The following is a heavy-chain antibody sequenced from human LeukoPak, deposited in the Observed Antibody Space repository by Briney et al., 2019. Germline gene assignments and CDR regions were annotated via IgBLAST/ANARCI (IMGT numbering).Heavy chain of an antibody. CDR2: ISYDGSNK. CDR3: AKPIAVAAYYYYYGMDV. CDR1: GFTFSSYG. D-gene: IGHD6-19*01. Sequence: SGGSLRLSCAASGFTFSSYGMHWVRQAPGKGLEWVAVISYDGSNKYYADSVKGRFTISRDNSKNTLYLQMNSLRAEDTAVYYCAKPIAVAAYYYYYGMDVWGQGTTVTVSS. V-gene: IGHV3-30*18. J-gene: IGHJ6*02.